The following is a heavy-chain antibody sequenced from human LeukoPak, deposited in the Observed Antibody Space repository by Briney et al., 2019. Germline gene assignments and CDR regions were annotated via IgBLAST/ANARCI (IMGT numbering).Heavy chain of an antibody. CDR2: INAGNGNT. CDR3: ARVSGWPAEYFQH. CDR1: GYTFTSYA. D-gene: IGHD6-19*01. J-gene: IGHJ1*01. V-gene: IGHV1-3*01. Sequence: GASVKVSCKASGYTFTSYAMHWVRQAPGQRLEWMGWINAGNGNTKYSQKFQGRVTITRDTSASTAFMELSSLRSEDTAVYYCARVSGWPAEYFQHWGQGTLVTVSS.